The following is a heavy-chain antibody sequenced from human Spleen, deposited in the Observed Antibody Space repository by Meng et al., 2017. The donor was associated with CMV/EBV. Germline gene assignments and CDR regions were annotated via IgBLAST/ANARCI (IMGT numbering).Heavy chain of an antibody. CDR3: AKPTQNTYYYGMDV. Sequence: GGSLRLSCAASGLTFSSYGMSWVRQAPGKGLEWVSRIGATAGGTYYADSVKGRFTVSRDNSKNTLYLQMNSLRPEDTAVYYCAKPTQNTYYYGMDVWGQGTTVTVSS. CDR1: GLTFSSYG. J-gene: IGHJ6*02. CDR2: IGATAGGT. V-gene: IGHV3-23*01.